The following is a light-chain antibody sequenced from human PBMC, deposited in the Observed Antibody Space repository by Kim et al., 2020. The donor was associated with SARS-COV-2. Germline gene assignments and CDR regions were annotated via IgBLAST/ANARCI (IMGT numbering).Light chain of an antibody. J-gene: IGLJ2*01. CDR1: KLGDKY. Sequence: SYELTQPPSVSVSPGQTASITCSGDKLGDKYACWYQQKPGQSPVVVIYQDSKRPSGIPERFSGSNSGNTATLTISGTQAMDEADYYFQAGDSSTVVFGGG. V-gene: IGLV3-1*01. CDR3: QAGDSSTVV. CDR2: QDS.